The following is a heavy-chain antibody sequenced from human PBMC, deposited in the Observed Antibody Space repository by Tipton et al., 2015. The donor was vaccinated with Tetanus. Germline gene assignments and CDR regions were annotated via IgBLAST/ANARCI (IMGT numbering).Heavy chain of an antibody. J-gene: IGHJ4*02. CDR2: IYESGDT. Sequence: TLSLTCTVSGASIRGGTFYWGWIRQPPGKGLEWIGSIYESGDTYYIPSLKSPVTISVDTSTNQFSLTLNSMVAADTGVYYCARHQSGYFTPFDFWGQGKLVTVSS. V-gene: IGHV4-39*01. CDR1: GASIRGGTFY. D-gene: IGHD3-3*01. CDR3: ARHQSGYFTPFDF.